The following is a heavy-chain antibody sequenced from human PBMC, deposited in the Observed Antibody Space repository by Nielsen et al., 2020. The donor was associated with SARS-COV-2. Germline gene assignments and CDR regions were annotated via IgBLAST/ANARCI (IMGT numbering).Heavy chain of an antibody. CDR3: ARDWTSSGWNNWFDP. Sequence: GESLKISCAASGFPFSTYAMHWVRQAPGKGLEWVAVIWSDGSNKYYADSVKGRFTISRDNSNNTLYLQMNSLRAEDTAVYYCARDWTSSGWNNWFDPWGQGTLVTVSS. CDR1: GFPFSTYA. V-gene: IGHV3-33*01. J-gene: IGHJ5*02. D-gene: IGHD6-19*01. CDR2: IWSDGSNK.